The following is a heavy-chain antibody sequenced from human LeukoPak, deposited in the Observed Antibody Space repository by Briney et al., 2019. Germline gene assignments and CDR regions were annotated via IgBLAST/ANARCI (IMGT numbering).Heavy chain of an antibody. CDR1: GGSISSGGYY. D-gene: IGHD4-17*01. Sequence: SETLSLTCTVSGGSISSGGYYWSWIRQHPGKGLEWIGYIYYSGSTYYNPSLKSRVTISVDTSKNQFSLKLSSVTAADTAVYYCARDLDYGDYKEGPAPYDYWGQGTLVTVSS. V-gene: IGHV4-31*03. CDR3: ARDLDYGDYKEGPAPYDY. CDR2: IYYSGST. J-gene: IGHJ4*02.